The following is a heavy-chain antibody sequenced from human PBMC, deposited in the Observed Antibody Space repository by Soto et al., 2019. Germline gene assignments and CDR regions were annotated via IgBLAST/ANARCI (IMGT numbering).Heavy chain of an antibody. D-gene: IGHD5-12*01. J-gene: IGHJ6*03. V-gene: IGHV1-2*04. Sequence: QVQLVQSGAEVRKPGASVTVSCRSSGDSFNDYYIHWVRQAPGQGFEWMGWINPNGGVTKYAQKSQGWVSMNRDTSIRTVYMQLSRLRYDDTAVYYCARESGGATATLDYYYFYMDVWGTGTTVTVSS. CDR3: ARESGGATATLDYYYFYMDV. CDR2: INPNGGVT. CDR1: GDSFNDYY.